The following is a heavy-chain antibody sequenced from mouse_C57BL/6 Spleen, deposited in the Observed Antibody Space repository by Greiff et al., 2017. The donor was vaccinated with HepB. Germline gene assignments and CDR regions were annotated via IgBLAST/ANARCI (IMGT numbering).Heavy chain of an antibody. D-gene: IGHD1-1*01. Sequence: QVQLQQSGAELVRPGTSVKVSCKASGYAFTNYLIEWVKQRPGQGLEWIGVINPGSGGTNYNEKFKGKATLTADKSSSTAYMQLSRLTSEDSAVYFCARLGVTPVPYWGQGTLVTVSA. J-gene: IGHJ3*01. V-gene: IGHV1-54*01. CDR3: ARLGVTPVPY. CDR2: INPGSGGT. CDR1: GYAFTNYL.